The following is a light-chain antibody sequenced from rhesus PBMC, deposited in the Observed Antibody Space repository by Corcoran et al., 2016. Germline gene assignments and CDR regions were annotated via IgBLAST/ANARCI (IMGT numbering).Light chain of an antibody. Sequence: DIQMTQSPSSLSASVGDRVTITCRASQGISSWLAWYQQKPGKAPKLLIYQASSLQSGVPSRFSVSGSGTYFTLTISSLQPEEFATYYWQQYNSAPYSFGQGTKGEIK. CDR2: QAS. J-gene: IGKJ2*01. CDR3: QQYNSAPYS. V-gene: IGKV1-21*01. CDR1: QGISSW.